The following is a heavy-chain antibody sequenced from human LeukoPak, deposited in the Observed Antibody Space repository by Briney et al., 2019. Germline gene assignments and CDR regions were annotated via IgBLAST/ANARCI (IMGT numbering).Heavy chain of an antibody. CDR3: ARARFDIVVVPAALNFDY. CDR1: GGTFSSYA. V-gene: IGHV1-69*01. D-gene: IGHD2-2*01. Sequence: SVKVSCKASGGTFSSYAISWVRQAPGQGLEWMGGIIPIFGTANYAQKFQGRVTITADESTSTAYMELSSLRTEDTAVYYCARARFDIVVVPAALNFDYWGQGTLVTVSS. CDR2: IIPIFGTA. J-gene: IGHJ4*02.